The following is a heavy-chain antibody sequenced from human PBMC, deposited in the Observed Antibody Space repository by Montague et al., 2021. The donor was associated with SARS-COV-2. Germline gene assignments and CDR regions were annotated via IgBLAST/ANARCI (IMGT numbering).Heavy chain of an antibody. D-gene: IGHD2-15*01. CDR3: ARGVVAAIGGLDY. CDR1: GDSISSFY. CDR2: ISTSGST. V-gene: IGHV4-4*07. Sequence: SETLSLTCTVSGDSISSFYWTWIRQPVGKGLEWVGRISTSGSTNYNPSLKSRVTMSVDTSKNQFSLKLCSVTAADTAVYYCARGVVAAIGGLDYWGQGTLVTVSS. J-gene: IGHJ4*02.